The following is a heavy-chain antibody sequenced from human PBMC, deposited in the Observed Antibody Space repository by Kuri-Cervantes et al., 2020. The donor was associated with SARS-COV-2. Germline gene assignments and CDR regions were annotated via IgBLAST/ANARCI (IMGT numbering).Heavy chain of an antibody. J-gene: IGHJ6*03. CDR1: GGSISSYY. Sequence: SEILSLTCTVSGGSISSYYWSWIRQPPGKGLEWIGYIYYSGSTNYNPSLKSRVTISVDTSKNQFSLKLSSVTAADTAVYYCARKGAVTGTKPHYYYYYMDVWGKGTTVTVSS. CDR3: ARKGAVTGTKPHYYYYYMDV. V-gene: IGHV4-59*12. D-gene: IGHD1-20*01. CDR2: IYYSGST.